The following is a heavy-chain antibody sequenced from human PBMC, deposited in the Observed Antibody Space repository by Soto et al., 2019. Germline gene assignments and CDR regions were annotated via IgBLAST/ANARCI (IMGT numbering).Heavy chain of an antibody. CDR3: ARREIQGPIDY. J-gene: IGHJ4*02. D-gene: IGHD1-26*01. CDR2: IYYSGTT. V-gene: IGHV4-28*01. Sequence: QVQLQESGPGLVKPSDTLSLTCAVSGYSISSSNWWGWIRQPPGKGLEWIGYIYYSGTTYYNPSLQRRVTVSVVTCKEQCSLKLTSVTAVDTAVDDCARREIQGPIDYWGQGALVTVFS. CDR1: GYSISSSNW.